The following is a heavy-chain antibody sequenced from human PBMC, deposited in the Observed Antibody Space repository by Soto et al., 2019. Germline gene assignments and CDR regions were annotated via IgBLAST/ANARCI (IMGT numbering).Heavy chain of an antibody. CDR1: GGSISSYY. Sequence: SETLSLTCTVSGGSISSYYWSWIRQPPGKGLEWIGYIYYSGSTNYNPSLKSRVTVSVDTSKNQFSLKLSSVTAADTAVYYCARAHCSSTSCYGPSNWFDPWGQGTLVTVSS. CDR2: IYYSGST. J-gene: IGHJ5*02. CDR3: ARAHCSSTSCYGPSNWFDP. D-gene: IGHD2-2*01. V-gene: IGHV4-59*01.